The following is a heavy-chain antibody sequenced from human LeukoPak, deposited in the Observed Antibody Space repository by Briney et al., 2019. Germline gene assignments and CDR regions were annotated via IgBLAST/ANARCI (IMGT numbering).Heavy chain of an antibody. CDR1: GFTFSNFW. D-gene: IGHD7-27*01. V-gene: IGHV3-7*04. CDR2: IKEDGSEK. Sequence: PGGSLRFSCAASGFTFSNFWMTWVRQAPGKGLEWVANIKEDGSEKNYADSVKGRSTISRDNAENSLYLQMNSLRVEDTAVYYCARDNELGHHVFDIWGQGIMVTVSS. J-gene: IGHJ3*02. CDR3: ARDNELGHHVFDI.